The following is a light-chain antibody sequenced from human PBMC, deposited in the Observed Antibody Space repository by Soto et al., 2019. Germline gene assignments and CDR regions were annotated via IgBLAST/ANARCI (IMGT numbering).Light chain of an antibody. J-gene: IGKJ2*01. CDR2: DAS. V-gene: IGKV1-33*01. Sequence: DIQMTQSPSSLSASVGDTVTISCQASQDISEYVNWYQQKPGKAPQLLIYDASTLETGVSSRFSASGSGTDFTFTASSLQADDIATYYCQQFDDVPYTFGQGTKLEIK. CDR1: QDISEY. CDR3: QQFDDVPYT.